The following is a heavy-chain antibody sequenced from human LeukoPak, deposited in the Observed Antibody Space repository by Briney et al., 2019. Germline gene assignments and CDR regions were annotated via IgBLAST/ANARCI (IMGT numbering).Heavy chain of an antibody. CDR3: AADSYYYDSSGYYHDFGY. CDR1: VFTFTISA. D-gene: IGHD3-22*01. Sequence: ASVTVSFKASVFTFTISAMQWVRQARGQRLEWIGWIVVGSGNTNYAQKFQERVTITRDMSTSTAYMELSSLRSEDTAVYYCAADSYYYDSSGYYHDFGYWGQGTLVTVSS. J-gene: IGHJ4*02. CDR2: IVVGSGNT. V-gene: IGHV1-58*02.